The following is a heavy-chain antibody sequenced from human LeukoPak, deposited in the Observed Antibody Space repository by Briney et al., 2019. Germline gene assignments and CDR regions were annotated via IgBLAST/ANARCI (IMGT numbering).Heavy chain of an antibody. CDR1: GFTFSGFG. CDR2: IKFDGNDK. CDR3: AREGRWLQAHFDS. V-gene: IGHV3-30*02. J-gene: IGHJ4*02. D-gene: IGHD5-24*01. Sequence: GGSLRLSCAASGFTFSGFGIHWVRQAPGKGLEWLAFIKFDGNDKSYADSVKGRFTISRDNVKSTLHLQMNSLRGEDTAVYYCAREGRWLQAHFDSWGQGTLVAVSS.